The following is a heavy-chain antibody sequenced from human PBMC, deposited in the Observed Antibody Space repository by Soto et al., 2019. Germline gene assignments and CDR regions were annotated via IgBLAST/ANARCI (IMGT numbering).Heavy chain of an antibody. CDR1: GYTFTSYD. V-gene: IGHV1-8*01. D-gene: IGHD1-1*01. CDR3: ARERTGTTSMDV. Sequence: QVQLVQSGAEVKKPGASVKVSCKASGYTFTSYDINWVRQATGQGLEWMGWMNPNSGNTGYAQKFRGRVTMTRNTSISTAYMELSSLRSEDTDVSYCARERTGTTSMDVWGQGTTVTVSS. CDR2: MNPNSGNT. J-gene: IGHJ6*02.